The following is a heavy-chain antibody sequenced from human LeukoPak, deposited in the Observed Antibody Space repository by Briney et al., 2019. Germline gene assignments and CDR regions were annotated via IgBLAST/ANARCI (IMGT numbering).Heavy chain of an antibody. Sequence: ASVKVSCKASGYTFTSYDINWVRQATGQGLEWMGWMNPNSGNTGYAQKFQGRVTMTRNTSISTAYMELSSLRSEDTAVYYCARAGDGYPNDAFDIWGQGTMVTVSS. D-gene: IGHD5-24*01. CDR3: ARAGDGYPNDAFDI. CDR2: MNPNSGNT. J-gene: IGHJ3*02. CDR1: GYTFTSYD. V-gene: IGHV1-8*01.